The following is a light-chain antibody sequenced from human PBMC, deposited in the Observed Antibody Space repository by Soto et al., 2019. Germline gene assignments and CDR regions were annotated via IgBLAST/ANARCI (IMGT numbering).Light chain of an antibody. CDR1: SSDVGTYNI. V-gene: IGLV2-23*01. Sequence: QSVLTQPASVSGSPGQSITISCTGTSSDVGTYNIVSWYQQHPGKAPKAMIYEGSKRPSGISTRFSGSKSGNTAFLTISGLQAEDEADYYCCSYAGSNTMVFGGGTKLTVL. CDR3: CSYAGSNTMV. CDR2: EGS. J-gene: IGLJ2*01.